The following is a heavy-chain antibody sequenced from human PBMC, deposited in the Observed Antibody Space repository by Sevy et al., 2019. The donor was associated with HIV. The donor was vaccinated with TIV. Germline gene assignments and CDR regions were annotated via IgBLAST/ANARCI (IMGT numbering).Heavy chain of an antibody. CDR1: GFTFSNAW. CDR3: TTLSLEFGGLDYFDY. J-gene: IGHJ4*02. Sequence: GGSLRLSCAASGFTFSNAWMSWVRQAPGKGLEWVGRIKSKTDGGTTDYAAPVKGRFTISRDDSKNTLYLQMNSLKTEDTAVYYCTTLSLEFGGLDYFDYWGQGTLVTVSS. D-gene: IGHD3-16*01. V-gene: IGHV3-15*01. CDR2: IKSKTDGGTT.